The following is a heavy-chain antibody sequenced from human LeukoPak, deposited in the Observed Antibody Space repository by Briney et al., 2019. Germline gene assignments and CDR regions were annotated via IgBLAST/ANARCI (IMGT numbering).Heavy chain of an antibody. V-gene: IGHV1-69*13. D-gene: IGHD1-26*01. J-gene: IGHJ4*02. CDR2: IIPIFGTA. CDR1: GGTFSSYA. CDR3: AGDDVSGSYFFN. Sequence: SVKVSCKASGGTFSSYAISWVRQAPGQGLEWMGGIIPIFGTANYAQKFQGRVTITADESTSTAYMELSSLRSEDTAVYYCAGDDVSGSYFFNWGQGTLVTVSS.